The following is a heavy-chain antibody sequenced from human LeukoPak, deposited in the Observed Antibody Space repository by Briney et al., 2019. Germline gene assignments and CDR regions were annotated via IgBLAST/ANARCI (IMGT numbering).Heavy chain of an antibody. D-gene: IGHD2-15*01. CDR2: ISWNSGSI. CDR1: GFTFDDYA. Sequence: TGGSLRLSCAASGFTFDDYAMHWVRQAPGKGLEWVAGISWNSGSIGYADSVKGRFTISRDSAKNSLNLQMDSLRVEDTAVYYCAREGTIVVGDAFDLWGQGTRVTVSS. CDR3: AREGTIVVGDAFDL. V-gene: IGHV3-9*01. J-gene: IGHJ3*01.